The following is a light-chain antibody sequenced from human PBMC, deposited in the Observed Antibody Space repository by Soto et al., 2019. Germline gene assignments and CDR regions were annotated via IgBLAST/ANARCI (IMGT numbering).Light chain of an antibody. CDR1: QSVSSY. CDR2: DAS. V-gene: IGKV3-11*01. CDR3: QQRSNLPPYT. J-gene: IGKJ2*01. Sequence: EIVLTQSPATLSLSPGERATLSCRASQSVSSYLAWYQQKPGQAPRLLIYDASNRATGIPARFSGSGSGTDFTLTISSLEPEDFAVYSCQQRSNLPPYTFGQGTKLEIK.